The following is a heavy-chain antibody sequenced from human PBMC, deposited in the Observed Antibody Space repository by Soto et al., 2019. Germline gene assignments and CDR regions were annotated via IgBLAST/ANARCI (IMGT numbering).Heavy chain of an antibody. D-gene: IGHD5-18*01. V-gene: IGHV4-30-2*01. Sequence: SETLSLTCAVSGGSISSGGYSWSWIRQPPGKGLEWIGYMYHSGSTYYNPSLKSRVTISIDRSKNQFSLKLSSVTAADTAVYYCASLCGYSYVQDAFDIWGQGTMVTVSS. CDR1: GGSISSGGYS. CDR2: MYHSGST. J-gene: IGHJ3*02. CDR3: ASLCGYSYVQDAFDI.